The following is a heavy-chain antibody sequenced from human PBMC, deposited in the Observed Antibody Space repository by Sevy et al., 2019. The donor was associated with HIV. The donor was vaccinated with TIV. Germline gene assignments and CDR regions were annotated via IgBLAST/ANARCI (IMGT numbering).Heavy chain of an antibody. V-gene: IGHV1-18*01. D-gene: IGHD3-22*01. J-gene: IGHJ4*02. CDR3: ARQATYYYDSSGYHTDFDY. Sequence: ASVNVSCKASGYTFTSYGISWVRQAPGQGLEWMGWISAYNGNTNYAQKLQGRVTMTTDTSTSTAYMELRSLRSDDTAGYYCARQATYYYDSSGYHTDFDYWGQGTLVTVSS. CDR2: ISAYNGNT. CDR1: GYTFTSYG.